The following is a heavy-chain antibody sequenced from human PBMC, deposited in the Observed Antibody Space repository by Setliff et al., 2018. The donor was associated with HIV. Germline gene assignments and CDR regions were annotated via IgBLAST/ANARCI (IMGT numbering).Heavy chain of an antibody. V-gene: IGHV1-18*01. CDR1: GYTFTNYA. CDR2: ISGYKGNT. D-gene: IGHD1-1*01. J-gene: IGHJ6*03. CDR3: ARDSRWTTGDYYYYNYMDV. Sequence: ASVKVSCKASGYTFTNYAISWIRQAPRQGLEWLGWISGYKGNTNYAQKLQGRVTMTTETSTSTAYMELSRLTSDDTAVYFCARDSRWTTGDYYYYNYMDVWGKGTTVTVSS.